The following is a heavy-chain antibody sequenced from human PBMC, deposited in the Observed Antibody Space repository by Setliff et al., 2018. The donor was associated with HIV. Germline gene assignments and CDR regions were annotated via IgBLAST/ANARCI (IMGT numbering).Heavy chain of an antibody. CDR3: ARQGRPGDFDS. CDR1: GGSIRSFF. J-gene: IGHJ4*02. Sequence: SETLSLTCTVSGGSIRSFFWSWIRQPPGKGLEWIGHIYTSGSTNYNPSLKSRVTISGDTSKKQFSLKLRAVTAADSAVYYCARQGRPGDFDSWGQGTLVTVSS. CDR2: IYTSGST. D-gene: IGHD7-27*01. V-gene: IGHV4-4*08.